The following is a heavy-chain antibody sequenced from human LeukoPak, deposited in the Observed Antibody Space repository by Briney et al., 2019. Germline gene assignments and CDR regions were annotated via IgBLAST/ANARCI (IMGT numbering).Heavy chain of an antibody. J-gene: IGHJ6*03. CDR1: GFTFSSYW. V-gene: IGHV3-7*01. Sequence: GGSLRLSCAASGFTFSSYWMSWVRQAPGKGLEWVANIKQDGSEKYYVDSVKGRFTISRDNAKNSLYLQMNSLGAEDTAVYYCARGSSSPHYYYYYMDVWGKGTTVTVSS. CDR2: IKQDGSEK. D-gene: IGHD6-13*01. CDR3: ARGSSSPHYYYYYMDV.